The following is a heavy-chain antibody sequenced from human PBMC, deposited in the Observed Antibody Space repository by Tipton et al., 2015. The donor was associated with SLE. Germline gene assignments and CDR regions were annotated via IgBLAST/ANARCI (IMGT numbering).Heavy chain of an antibody. D-gene: IGHD3/OR15-3a*01. V-gene: IGHV4-31*03. J-gene: IGHJ4*02. CDR1: GGSISSADYY. CDR2: IYYTMSA. Sequence: TLSLTCTVSGGSISSADYYWCWIRQHPGKGLEWIGYIYYTMSAYYNPSLKSRVIISLDTSKNHFSLKLSSVTDADTAVYYCARGQHQFGRFDYWGQGTLVTVSS. CDR3: ARGQHQFGRFDY.